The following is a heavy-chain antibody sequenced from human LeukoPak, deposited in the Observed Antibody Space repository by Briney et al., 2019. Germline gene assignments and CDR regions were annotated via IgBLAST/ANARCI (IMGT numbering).Heavy chain of an antibody. Sequence: ETHSLTCAVYGGSFSGYYWSWIRQPPGKGLEWIGEINHSGSTNYNPSLKSRVTISVDTSKNQFSLKLSSVTAADTAVYYCARSRDTAMPTDYWGQGTLVTVSS. CDR2: INHSGST. J-gene: IGHJ4*02. V-gene: IGHV4-34*01. CDR1: GGSFSGYY. D-gene: IGHD5-18*01. CDR3: ARSRDTAMPTDY.